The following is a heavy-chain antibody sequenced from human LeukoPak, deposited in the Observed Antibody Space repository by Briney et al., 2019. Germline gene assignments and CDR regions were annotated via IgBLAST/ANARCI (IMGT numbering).Heavy chain of an antibody. CDR3: ARVQKAAGTRGLAADY. Sequence: GGSLRLSCAASGFTFSSYGMHWVRPAPGKGLEGVAVIWYDGSNKYYADSVKGGFTISRDNSKNTLYLQMNSLRAEDTAVYYCARVQKAAGTRGLAADYWGQGTLVTVSS. J-gene: IGHJ4*02. CDR1: GFTFSSYG. D-gene: IGHD6-13*01. V-gene: IGHV3-33*01. CDR2: IWYDGSNK.